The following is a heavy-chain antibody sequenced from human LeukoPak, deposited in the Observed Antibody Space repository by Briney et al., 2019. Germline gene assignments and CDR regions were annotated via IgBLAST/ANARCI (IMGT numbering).Heavy chain of an antibody. CDR3: ARGGDFWSGWAYYFDY. Sequence: ASVKVSCKASGYTFTGYYMHWVRQAPGQGLEWMGWINPNSGGTNYAQKFQGRVTMTRDTSISTAYMELSRPRSDDTAVYYCARGGDFWSGWAYYFDYWGQGTLVTVSS. CDR2: INPNSGGT. V-gene: IGHV1-2*02. D-gene: IGHD3-3*01. J-gene: IGHJ4*02. CDR1: GYTFTGYY.